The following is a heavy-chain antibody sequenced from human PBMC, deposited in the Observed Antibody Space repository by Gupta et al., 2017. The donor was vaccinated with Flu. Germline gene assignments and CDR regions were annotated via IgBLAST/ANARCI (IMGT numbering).Heavy chain of an antibody. V-gene: IGHV3-23*01. CDR2: ISGSGGNT. J-gene: IGHJ4*02. CDR1: GITFNNCA. D-gene: IGHD5-18*01. CDR3: ANALGGNNFGTFDH. Sequence: EVLLLESGGGLLQPGGSLRLSCVVSGITFNNCAMSWVRQAPGKGLEWVSSISGSGGNTFYADSVKGRFTVSRDSSKNRLYLQMNNLRVEDTAEYFCANALGGNNFGTFDHWGQGTLVTVSS.